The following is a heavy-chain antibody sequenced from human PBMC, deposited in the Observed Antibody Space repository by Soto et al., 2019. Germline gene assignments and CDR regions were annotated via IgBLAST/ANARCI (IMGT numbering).Heavy chain of an antibody. CDR1: GFTFSSYS. J-gene: IGHJ5*02. D-gene: IGHD3-9*01. V-gene: IGHV3-21*04. Sequence: PGGSLRLSCAASGFTFSSYSMNWVRQAPGKGLEWVSSISSSSSYIYYADSVKGRFTISRDNAKNSLYLQMNSLRAADTAVYYCARDLDVGANAWFDPWGQGTLVTVSS. CDR3: ARDLDVGANAWFDP. CDR2: ISSSSSYI.